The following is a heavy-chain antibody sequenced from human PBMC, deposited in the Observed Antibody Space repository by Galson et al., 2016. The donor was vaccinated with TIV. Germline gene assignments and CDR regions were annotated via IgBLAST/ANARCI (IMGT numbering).Heavy chain of an antibody. J-gene: IGHJ6*02. D-gene: IGHD5-12*01. V-gene: IGHV3-9*01. Sequence: SLRLSCAASGFAFHDYGMHWVRQAPGKGLEWVSGISLNSVSRGYADSVKGRFTISRDNAKNFLYLQMNSLRGEDTAIYYCSKARGYSYGSPRDYYYGMDAWGQGTTVTVS. CDR3: SKARGYSYGSPRDYYYGMDA. CDR1: GFAFHDYG. CDR2: ISLNSVSR.